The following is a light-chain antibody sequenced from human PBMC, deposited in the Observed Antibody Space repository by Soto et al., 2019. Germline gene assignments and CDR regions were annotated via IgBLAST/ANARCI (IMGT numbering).Light chain of an antibody. CDR1: QSISSW. J-gene: IGKJ1*01. CDR3: QQYNSYPVT. V-gene: IGKV1-5*03. CDR2: KAS. Sequence: IRMTQSPSTLSASVGDRVTITCRASQSISSWLAWYQQKPGKAPKVLIYKASSLESGVPSRFSGSGSGTEFTLTISSLQPDDFATYYCQQYNSYPVTFGQGTKVEIK.